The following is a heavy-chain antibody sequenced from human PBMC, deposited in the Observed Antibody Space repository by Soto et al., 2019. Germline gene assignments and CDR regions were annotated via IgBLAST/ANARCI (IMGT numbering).Heavy chain of an antibody. D-gene: IGHD5-12*01. CDR1: GGTFSSYA. Sequence: QVQLVQSGAEVKKPGSSVKVSCKASGGTFSSYAISWVRQAPGQGLEWMGGIIPIFGTANYAQKFQGRVTITADESTSTADMELSSLRSEDTAVYYCARAPDIVATIDFDYWGQGTLVTVSS. CDR2: IIPIFGTA. J-gene: IGHJ4*02. CDR3: ARAPDIVATIDFDY. V-gene: IGHV1-69*12.